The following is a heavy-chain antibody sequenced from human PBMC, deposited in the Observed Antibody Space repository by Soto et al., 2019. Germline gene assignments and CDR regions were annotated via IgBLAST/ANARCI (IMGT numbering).Heavy chain of an antibody. CDR3: ARHDSSIWFDYYYYYGMDV. CDR2: IDPSDSYT. Sequence: GESLKISCKGSGYSFTSYWISWVRQMPGKGLEWMGRIDPSDSYTNYSPSFQGHVTISADKSISTAYLQWSSLKASDTAMYYCARHDSSIWFDYYYYYGMDVWGQRTTVTVSS. V-gene: IGHV5-10-1*01. CDR1: GYSFTSYW. D-gene: IGHD6-13*01. J-gene: IGHJ6*02.